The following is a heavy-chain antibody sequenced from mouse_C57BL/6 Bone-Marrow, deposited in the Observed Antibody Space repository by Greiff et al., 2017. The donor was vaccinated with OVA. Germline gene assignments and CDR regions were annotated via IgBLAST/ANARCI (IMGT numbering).Heavy chain of an antibody. V-gene: IGHV1-53*01. CDR2: INPSNGGT. J-gene: IGHJ2*01. CDR3: ARSRGYDRVYFDY. CDR1: GYTFTSYW. Sequence: QVQLQQPGTELVKPGASVKLSCKASGYTFTSYWMHWVKQRPGQGLEWIGNINPSNGGTNYNEKFKSKATLTVDKSSSTAYMQLRSLTSEDSAVYYCARSRGYDRVYFDYWGQGTTLTVSS. D-gene: IGHD2-2*01.